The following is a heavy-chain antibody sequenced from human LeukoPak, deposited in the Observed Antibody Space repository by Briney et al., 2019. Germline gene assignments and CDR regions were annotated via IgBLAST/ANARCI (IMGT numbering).Heavy chain of an antibody. Sequence: SETLSLTCTVSGYSISSGYYWGWIRQPPGKGLEWIGTIHHSGYTYYNPSLKSRVTVSVDTSKNQFSLKLSSVTAADTAVYYCARVPRPSTLTTPGWFDPWGQGTLVTVSS. CDR1: GYSISSGYY. J-gene: IGHJ5*02. CDR2: IHHSGYT. CDR3: ARVPRPSTLTTPGWFDP. V-gene: IGHV4-38-2*02. D-gene: IGHD4-17*01.